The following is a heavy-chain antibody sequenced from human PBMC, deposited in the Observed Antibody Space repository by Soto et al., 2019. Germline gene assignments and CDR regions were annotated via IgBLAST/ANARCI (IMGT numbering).Heavy chain of an antibody. CDR2: INHSGST. J-gene: IGHJ4*02. CDR1: GGSFSGYY. D-gene: IGHD3-16*02. Sequence: SETLSLTCAVYGGSFSGYYWSWIRLPPGKGLEWIGEINHSGSTNYNPSLKSRVTISVDTSKNQFSLKLSSVTAADTAVYYCARGPPYDYVWGSYRLKYYFDYWGQGTLVTVSS. CDR3: ARGPPYDYVWGSYRLKYYFDY. V-gene: IGHV4-34*01.